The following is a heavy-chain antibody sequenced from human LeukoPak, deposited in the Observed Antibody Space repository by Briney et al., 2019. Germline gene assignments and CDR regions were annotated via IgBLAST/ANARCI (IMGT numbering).Heavy chain of an antibody. CDR1: GGSISSYY. CDR2: IYYIGSS. V-gene: IGHV4-59*08. Sequence: SETLSFTCTVSGGSISSYYWSWIRQPPGKGLEWIGYIYYIGSSNYNPSLKSRVTISVDTSKNQFSLKLRSVTAAVTAVYYCARHGYDYVWGSPHDAFDIWGQGTMVTVSS. D-gene: IGHD3-16*01. CDR3: ARHGYDYVWGSPHDAFDI. J-gene: IGHJ3*02.